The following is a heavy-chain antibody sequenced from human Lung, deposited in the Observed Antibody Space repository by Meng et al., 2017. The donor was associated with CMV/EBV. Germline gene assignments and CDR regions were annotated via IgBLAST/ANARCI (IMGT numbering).Heavy chain of an antibody. CDR3: ATYDLLTGPAY. J-gene: IGHJ4*02. V-gene: IGHV3-23*01. CDR2: IGGNGRNT. CDR1: GFTFRNYA. D-gene: IGHD3-9*01. Sequence: GGSLRLXCAASGFTFRNYAMSWVRQTPGMGLEWVSLIGGNGRNTDYAASVKGRFTISRDNSKSTLYLQMNSLRAEDTAIYYCATYDLLTGPAYWGQGTLVTVSS.